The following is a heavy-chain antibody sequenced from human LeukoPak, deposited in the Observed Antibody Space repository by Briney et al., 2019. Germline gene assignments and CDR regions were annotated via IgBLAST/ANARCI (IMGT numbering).Heavy chain of an antibody. CDR2: IIPILGIA. CDR3: VKDSSEWSGDC. Sequence: SVKVSCKASGGTFSSYAISWVRQAPGQGLEWMGRIIPILGIANYAQKFQGRVTITADKSTSTAYMELSSLRSEDTAVYYCVKDSSEWSGDCWGQGTLVTVSS. J-gene: IGHJ4*02. V-gene: IGHV1-69*04. CDR1: GGTFSSYA. D-gene: IGHD3-22*01.